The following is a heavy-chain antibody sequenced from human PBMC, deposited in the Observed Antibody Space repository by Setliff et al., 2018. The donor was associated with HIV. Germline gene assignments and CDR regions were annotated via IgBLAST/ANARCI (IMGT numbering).Heavy chain of an antibody. D-gene: IGHD5-18*01. CDR3: ARNGYSYGFINHYYHYMDV. Sequence: SETLSLTCTVSGGSVNIFYWSWIRQPPGKGLEWLGYIHYSGSTYYNPSLKSRVTISVDTSTRQFSLKLNSVTAADTAVYYCARNGYSYGFINHYYHYMDVWGKGTTVTVSS. V-gene: IGHV4-59*02. J-gene: IGHJ6*03. CDR2: IHYSGST. CDR1: GGSVNIFY.